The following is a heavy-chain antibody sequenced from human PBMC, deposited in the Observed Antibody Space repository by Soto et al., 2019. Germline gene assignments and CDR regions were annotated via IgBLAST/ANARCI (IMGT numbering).Heavy chain of an antibody. CDR2: ISGSGGST. CDR3: ARDSVQLERRSNYYYYYMDV. CDR1: GFTFSSYA. D-gene: IGHD1-1*01. V-gene: IGHV3-23*01. Sequence: GGSLRLSCAASGFTFSSYAMSWVRQAPGKGLEWVSAISGSGGSTYYADSVKGRFTISRDKSTNTLYLQMNSLRAEDTAVYYCARDSVQLERRSNYYYYYMDVWGKGTTVTVSS. J-gene: IGHJ6*03.